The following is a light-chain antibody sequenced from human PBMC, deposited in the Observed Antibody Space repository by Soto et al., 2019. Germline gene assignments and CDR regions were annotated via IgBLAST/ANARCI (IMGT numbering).Light chain of an antibody. Sequence: LTQPPSASGSPGQSVAISCTGTSSDVGGYNYVSWYQQHPGKAPKLMIYEISKRPSGVPDRFSGSKSGNTASLTVSGLQAEDEADYYCSSYAGTHIVFGTGTKVTVL. CDR3: SSYAGTHIV. V-gene: IGLV2-8*01. CDR2: EIS. CDR1: SSDVGGYNY. J-gene: IGLJ1*01.